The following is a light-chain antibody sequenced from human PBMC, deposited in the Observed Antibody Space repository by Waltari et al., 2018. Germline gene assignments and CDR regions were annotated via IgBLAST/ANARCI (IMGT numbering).Light chain of an antibody. Sequence: EIVLTQSPGTLSLSPGERATLSCRASQSVSTNYLAWYQQKPGQAPRLLIYGASNRATGIPDRVSGGGSGTEFTLTISRLEPEDFAVYYCQQCAISPWTFGHGTRVDVK. CDR1: QSVSTNY. V-gene: IGKV3-20*01. J-gene: IGKJ1*01. CDR2: GAS. CDR3: QQCAISPWT.